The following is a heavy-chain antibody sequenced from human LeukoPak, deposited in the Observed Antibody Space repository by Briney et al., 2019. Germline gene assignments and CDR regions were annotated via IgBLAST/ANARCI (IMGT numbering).Heavy chain of an antibody. CDR3: ARDGLSSGWYSHYFDY. D-gene: IGHD6-19*01. CDR2: INPSGGST. V-gene: IGHV1-46*01. Sequence: ASVKVSCKASGYTFTSYYMHWVRQAPGQGLEWMGIINPSGGSTSYPQKFQGRVTMTRDTSTSTVYMELSSLRSEDTAVYYCARDGLSSGWYSHYFDYWGQGTLVTVSS. J-gene: IGHJ4*02. CDR1: GYTFTSYY.